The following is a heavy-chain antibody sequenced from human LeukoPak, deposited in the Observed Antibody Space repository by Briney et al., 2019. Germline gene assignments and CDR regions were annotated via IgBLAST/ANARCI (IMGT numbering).Heavy chain of an antibody. J-gene: IGHJ3*02. Sequence: GGSLRLSCAASGFTFSSYGMSWVRQAPGKGLEWVSSISSSSSYIYYADSVKGRFTISRDNAKNSLYLQMNSLRAEDTAVYYCARGSGRGAFDIWGQGTMVTVSS. CDR1: GFTFSSYG. V-gene: IGHV3-21*01. CDR3: ARGSGRGAFDI. CDR2: ISSSSSYI. D-gene: IGHD1-26*01.